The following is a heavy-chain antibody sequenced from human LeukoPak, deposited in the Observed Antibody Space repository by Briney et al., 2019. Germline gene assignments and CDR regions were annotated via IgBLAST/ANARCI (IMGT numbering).Heavy chain of an antibody. CDR3: VRIPNSANFPNWFDP. J-gene: IGHJ5*02. Sequence: PGGSLRLSCAASGFTFSSYTMNWVRQAPGKGLEWVSSISSSSTYIYYADSVKGRFTISRDNAKNSLHLQMNSLRAEDTAVYYCVRIPNSANFPNWFDPWGQGTLVTVSS. D-gene: IGHD2/OR15-2a*01. V-gene: IGHV3-21*01. CDR1: GFTFSSYT. CDR2: ISSSSTYI.